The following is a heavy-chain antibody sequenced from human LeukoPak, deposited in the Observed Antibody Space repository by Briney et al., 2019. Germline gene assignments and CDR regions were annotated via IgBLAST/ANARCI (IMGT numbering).Heavy chain of an antibody. Sequence: ASVKVSCKASGYTFTGYYMHWVRQAPGQGLEWMGWINPNSGGTNYAQKSQGRVTMTRDMSTSTVYMELSSLRSEDTAVYYCARDLRQLVPQYYMDVWGKGTTVTVSS. CDR2: INPNSGGT. CDR1: GYTFTGYY. J-gene: IGHJ6*03. V-gene: IGHV1-2*02. D-gene: IGHD6-6*01. CDR3: ARDLRQLVPQYYMDV.